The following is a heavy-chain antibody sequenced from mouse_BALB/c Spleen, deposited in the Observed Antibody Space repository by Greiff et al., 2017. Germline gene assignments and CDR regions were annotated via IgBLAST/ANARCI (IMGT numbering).Heavy chain of an antibody. CDR2: ISSCGSYT. V-gene: IGHV5-9-4*01. CDR1: GFTFSSFG. CDR3: ARGGLAY. J-gene: IGHJ3*01. Sequence: EVKLVESGGGLVQPGGSRKLSCAASGFTFSSFGMHWVRQAPEKRLEWVAEISSCGSYTYYPDTVTGRFTISRDNAKNTLYLEMSSLRSEDTAMYYCARGGLAYWGQGTLVTVSA.